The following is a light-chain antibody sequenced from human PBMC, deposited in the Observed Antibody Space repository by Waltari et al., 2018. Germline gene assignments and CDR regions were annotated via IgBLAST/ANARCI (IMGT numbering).Light chain of an antibody. V-gene: IGKV3-15*01. CDR2: GAS. CDR3: QQYDNWYT. Sequence: EIVMTQSPATLSVSPGERATLSSRASQSVSNKLAWYQQKPGQAPRVLIYGASTRAAGITDRFSGSGSGTEFTLTISGLQSEDFAVYYCQQYDNWYTFGQGTKLEIK. CDR1: QSVSNK. J-gene: IGKJ2*01.